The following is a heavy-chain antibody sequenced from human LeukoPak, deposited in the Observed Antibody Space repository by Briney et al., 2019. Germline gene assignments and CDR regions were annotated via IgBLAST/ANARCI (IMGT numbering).Heavy chain of an antibody. CDR3: ARGGGAYCGDDCYRNFDY. CDR1: GLTVSSDY. V-gene: IGHV3-66*02. CDR2: IYSGGST. D-gene: IGHD2-21*02. J-gene: IGHJ4*02. Sequence: GGSLRLSCAASGLTVSSDYMSWVRQAPGQGLEWVSVIYSGGSTYYADSVKGRFTISRDNSKNTLSLQMNILRIEDTAVYYCARGGGAYCGDDCYRNFDYWGQGTLVTVSS.